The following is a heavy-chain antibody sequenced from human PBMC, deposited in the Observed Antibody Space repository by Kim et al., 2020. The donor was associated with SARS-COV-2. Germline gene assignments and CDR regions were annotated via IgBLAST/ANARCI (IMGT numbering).Heavy chain of an antibody. CDR2: ISYDGSNK. D-gene: IGHD1-26*01. CDR3: AKAPRIGRYYYGMDV. J-gene: IGHJ6*02. Sequence: GGSLRLSCAASGFTFSSYGMHWVRQAPGKGLEWVAVISYDGSNKYYADSVKGRFTISRDNSKNTLYLQMNSLRAEDTAVYYCAKAPRIGRYYYGMDVWGQGTTVTVSS. V-gene: IGHV3-30*18. CDR1: GFTFSSYG.